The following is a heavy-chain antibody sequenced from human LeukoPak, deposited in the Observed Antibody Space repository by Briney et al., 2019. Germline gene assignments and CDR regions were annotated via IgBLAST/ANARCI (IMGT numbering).Heavy chain of an antibody. CDR1: GFTFSSYA. CDR3: AKSTLTKEFHY. V-gene: IGHV3-23*01. J-gene: IGHJ4*02. CDR2: ISGSGGST. D-gene: IGHD4-17*01. Sequence: GGSVRLFCAVSGFTFSSYAMRWVSQAPGKGLEWVSAISGSGGSTYYADAVKGRFTISRDNSMTTLYLQTNNLRAEDTAIYHCAKSTLTKEFHYWGQETLVTVSS.